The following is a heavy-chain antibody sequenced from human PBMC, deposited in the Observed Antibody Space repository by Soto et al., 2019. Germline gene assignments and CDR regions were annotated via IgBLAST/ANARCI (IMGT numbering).Heavy chain of an antibody. J-gene: IGHJ5*02. CDR2: INPTTGGT. Sequence: SVKVSCKASGYRFTYYMHWVRQDPGHVREWMGWINPTTGGTNYAQRFQGRVTMTTDTSISTAYMDLISLRSDDTAVYYCTRDMAVAPYANWFDPWGQGTLVTVSS. D-gene: IGHD6-19*01. V-gene: IGHV1-2*02. CDR1: GYRFTYY. CDR3: TRDMAVAPYANWFDP.